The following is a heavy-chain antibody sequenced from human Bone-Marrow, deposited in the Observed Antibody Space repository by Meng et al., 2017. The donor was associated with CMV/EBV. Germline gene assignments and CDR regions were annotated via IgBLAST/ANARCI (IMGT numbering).Heavy chain of an antibody. CDR3: ARDRSDTTNYPPGSFGP. CDR1: GFTVSSDD. Sequence: GESLKISCAASGFTVSSDDMHWVRQAPGKGLEWAAFIRFDGGSTNYADSVKGRFTISRDNIKNTVDLQMNSLRPEDTAVYYCARDRSDTTNYPPGSFGPWGQGTLVTVSS. J-gene: IGHJ5*02. D-gene: IGHD4/OR15-4a*01. V-gene: IGHV3-30*02. CDR2: IRFDGGST.